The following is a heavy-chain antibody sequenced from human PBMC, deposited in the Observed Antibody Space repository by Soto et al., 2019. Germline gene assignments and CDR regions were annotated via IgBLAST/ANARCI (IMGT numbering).Heavy chain of an antibody. CDR3: AGFVVPASRNTGFDY. V-gene: IGHV4-39*01. CDR1: GVSINTNNYY. D-gene: IGHD2-15*01. CDR2: IFYSGSA. J-gene: IGHJ4*02. Sequence: SETLSLTCTVSGVSINTNNYYWGWVRQPPGKGLEWIGNIFYSGSAFYNPSLRSRLTISVDTSKNQFSLRLNSATAADAAVYYCAGFVVPASRNTGFDYWGQGTLVTVSS.